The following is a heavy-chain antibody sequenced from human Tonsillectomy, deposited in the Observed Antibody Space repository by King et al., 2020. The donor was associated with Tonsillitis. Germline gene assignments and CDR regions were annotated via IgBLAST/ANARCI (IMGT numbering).Heavy chain of an antibody. CDR2: IDPSDSYT. Sequence: VQLVESGAEVKKPGESLRISCKGSGYSFTTYWISWVRQMPGKGLEWMGRIDPSDSYTNYSPSFQGHVTISADKSISTAYLQWSSLKASDTAMYYCARQLSIASSGFLDNWFDPWGQGTLVTVSS. V-gene: IGHV5-10-1*03. J-gene: IGHJ5*02. CDR3: ARQLSIASSGFLDNWFDP. CDR1: GYSFTTYW. D-gene: IGHD6-13*01.